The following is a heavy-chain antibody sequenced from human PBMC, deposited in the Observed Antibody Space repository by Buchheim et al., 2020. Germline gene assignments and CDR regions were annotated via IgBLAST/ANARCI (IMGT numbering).Heavy chain of an antibody. V-gene: IGHV3-30-3*01. CDR1: GFTFSSYA. J-gene: IGHJ4*02. CDR3: ARERDGYDYSNHGYFDY. Sequence: QVQLVESGGGVVQPGRSLRLSCAASGFTFSSYAMHWVRQAPGKGLEWVAVISYDGSNKYYADSVKGRFTISRDNSKNTLYLQMNSLRAEDTAVYYCARERDGYDYSNHGYFDYWGQGTL. D-gene: IGHD4-11*01. CDR2: ISYDGSNK.